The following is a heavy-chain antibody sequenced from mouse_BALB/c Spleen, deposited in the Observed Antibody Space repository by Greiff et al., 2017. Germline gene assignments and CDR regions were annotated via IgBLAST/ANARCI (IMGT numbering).Heavy chain of an antibody. V-gene: IGHV1-62-2*01. CDR1: GYTFTEYI. CDR3: ARHEEYYGSSSGYFDV. CDR2: FYPGSGSI. D-gene: IGHD1-1*01. J-gene: IGHJ1*01. Sequence: VQLQQSGAGLVKPGASVKLSCKASGYTFTEYIIHWVKQRSGQGLEWIGWFYPGSGSIKYNEKFKDKATLTADKSSSTVYMELSRLTSEDSAVYFCARHEEYYGSSSGYFDVWGAGTTVTVSS.